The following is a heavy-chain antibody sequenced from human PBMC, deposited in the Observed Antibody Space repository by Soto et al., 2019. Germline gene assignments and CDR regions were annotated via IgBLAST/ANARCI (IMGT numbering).Heavy chain of an antibody. Sequence: VGSLRLSCAASGFTFSSYAMSWVRQAPGKGLEWVSAISGSGGSTYYADSVKGRFTISRDNSKNTLYLQMNSLRAEDTAVYYCAKEGAGSSGYYPQDFDYWGQGTLVTVSS. CDR1: GFTFSSYA. CDR2: ISGSGGST. V-gene: IGHV3-23*01. J-gene: IGHJ4*02. D-gene: IGHD3-22*01. CDR3: AKEGAGSSGYYPQDFDY.